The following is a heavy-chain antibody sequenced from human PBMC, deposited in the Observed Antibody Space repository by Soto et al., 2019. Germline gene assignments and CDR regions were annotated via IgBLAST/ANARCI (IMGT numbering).Heavy chain of an antibody. J-gene: IGHJ4*02. D-gene: IGHD3-16*01. Sequence: QITLKESGPTLVEPTQTLTLTCTYSGFSLRTTGVCVGWIRRPPGKALAWLGIIYLNDDKRYSHSLKNRFTLTSDISNSQFVLTMTNMDPVDTATYDCAHTWGLPFDYWGQGTLVIVSS. CDR2: IYLNDDK. CDR3: AHTWGLPFDY. V-gene: IGHV2-5*01. CDR1: GFSLRTTGVC.